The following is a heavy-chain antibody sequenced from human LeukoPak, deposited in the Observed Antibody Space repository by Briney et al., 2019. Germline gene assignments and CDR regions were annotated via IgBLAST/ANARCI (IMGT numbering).Heavy chain of an antibody. CDR2: ISAYNGNT. Sequence: ASVKVFCKASGYTFTSYGISWVRQAPGQGLEWMGWISAYNGNTNYAQKLQGRVTMTTDTSTSTAYMELRSLRSDDTAVYYCARGPPADSSGWYGPWGQGTLVTVSS. D-gene: IGHD6-19*01. V-gene: IGHV1-18*01. CDR1: GYTFTSYG. J-gene: IGHJ5*02. CDR3: ARGPPADSSGWYGP.